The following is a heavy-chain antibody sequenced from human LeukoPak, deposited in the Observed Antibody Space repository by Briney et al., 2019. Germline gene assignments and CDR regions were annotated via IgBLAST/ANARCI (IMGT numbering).Heavy chain of an antibody. CDR2: IIGSGGST. J-gene: IGHJ4*02. D-gene: IGHD3-10*01. CDR1: GFTFSNKG. V-gene: IGHV3-23*01. Sequence: GGSLRLSCVASGFTFSNKGMSWVRQAPGKGLEWVSGIIGSGGSTSHTDSAKGRFTISRDNSKNTLYLQMNSLRAEDTAIYYCAKRGPIYSASPGNYFDYWGQGTLVTVSS. CDR3: AKRGPIYSASPGNYFDY.